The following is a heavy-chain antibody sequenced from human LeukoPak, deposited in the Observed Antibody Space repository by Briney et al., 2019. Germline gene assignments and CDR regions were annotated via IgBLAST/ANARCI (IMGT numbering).Heavy chain of an antibody. V-gene: IGHV3-9*01. Sequence: GRSLRLSCAASGFTFDDYAMHWVRQAPGKGLEWVSGISWNSGSIGYADSVKGRFTISRDNAKNSLYLQMNSLRAEDTALYYCAKDLTAMPNGGAFDIWGQGTMVTVSS. CDR2: ISWNSGSI. CDR1: GFTFDDYA. J-gene: IGHJ3*02. CDR3: AKDLTAMPNGGAFDI. D-gene: IGHD5-18*01.